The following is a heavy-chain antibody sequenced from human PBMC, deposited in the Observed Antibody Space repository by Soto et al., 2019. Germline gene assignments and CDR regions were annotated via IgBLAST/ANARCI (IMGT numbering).Heavy chain of an antibody. CDR1: GDSITSGGYY. V-gene: IGHV4-31*03. J-gene: IGHJ5*02. CDR3: GGDLRGRGGGRVDP. D-gene: IGHD3-10*01. CDR2: IYYSGVT. Sequence: QVQLQESGPGLVKPSQTLSLTCTVSGDSITSGGYYWTWIRQHPGKGLEWIGYIYYSGVTYYNPSLKSRVTRSVDTSKNQFSLKLSSVTAADTAVYYWGGDLRGRGGGRVDPWGQGTLVTVSS.